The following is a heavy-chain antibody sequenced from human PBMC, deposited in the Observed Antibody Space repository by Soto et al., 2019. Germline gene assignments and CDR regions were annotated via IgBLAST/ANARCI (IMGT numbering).Heavy chain of an antibody. J-gene: IGHJ6*02. CDR1: GGSVISGSYY. CDR2: ISDTGSG. CDR3: ARAHSGYDPLGMDV. V-gene: IGHV4-61*01. D-gene: IGHD5-12*01. Sequence: KLQESGPGLVKPSEPRSLTCTVSGGSVISGSYYWSGIRQPPGKGLEWVGCISDTGSGDYNPALTSRVTISVHTSKRQFSLRLNSVTAADTAVYYCARAHSGYDPLGMDVWGQGTTVTVSS.